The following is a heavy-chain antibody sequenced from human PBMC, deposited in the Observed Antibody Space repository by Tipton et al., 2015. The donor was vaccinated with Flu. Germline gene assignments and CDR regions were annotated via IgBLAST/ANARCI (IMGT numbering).Heavy chain of an antibody. Sequence: SLRLSCAASGFTFGTYAMNWVRQAPGKGLEWVSVISGSGVSTDYADSVKGRFTISRDNSKNTLFLQMNSLRAEDTAVYYCAQEGGLLYFGEALGGFEYWGQGTLVAVSP. CDR3: AQEGGLLYFGEALGGFEY. CDR2: ISGSGVST. CDR1: GFTFGTYA. J-gene: IGHJ4*02. D-gene: IGHD3-10*01. V-gene: IGHV3-23*01.